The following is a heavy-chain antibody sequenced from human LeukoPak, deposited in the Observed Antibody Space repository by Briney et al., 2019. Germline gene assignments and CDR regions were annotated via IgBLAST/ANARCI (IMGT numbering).Heavy chain of an antibody. CDR3: ARSNTYYYGSGPFDY. Sequence: GASVKVSCKASGYTFTGYYMHWVRQAPGQGLEWMGWINPNSGGTNYAQKFQGRVTMTRDTSISTAYMELSRLRSDDTAVYYCARSNTYYYGSGPFDYWGQGTLVTVSS. CDR1: GYTFTGYY. D-gene: IGHD3-10*01. V-gene: IGHV1-2*02. CDR2: INPNSGGT. J-gene: IGHJ4*02.